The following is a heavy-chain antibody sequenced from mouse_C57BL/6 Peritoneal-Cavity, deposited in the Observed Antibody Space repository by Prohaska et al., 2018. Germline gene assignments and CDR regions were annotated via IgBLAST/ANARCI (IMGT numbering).Heavy chain of an antibody. CDR3: MRYGSSYWYFDV. CDR2: INSDGSEI. J-gene: IGHJ1*03. D-gene: IGHD1-1*01. V-gene: IGHV11-2*01. CDR1: GFTFSGFW. Sequence: EVQLLETGGGLVQPGGSRGLSCEGSGFTFSGFWMSWVRQTHGKTLEWIGDINSDGSEINYAPSIKDRVTIFRDNDKSTLYRQMSNVRSEDTATYCCMRYGSSYWYFDVWGTGTTVTVSS.